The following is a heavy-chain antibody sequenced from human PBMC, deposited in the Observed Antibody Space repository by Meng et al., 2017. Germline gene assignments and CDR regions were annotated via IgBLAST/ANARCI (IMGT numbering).Heavy chain of an antibody. CDR2: ISASGGTT. Sequence: GGSLRLSCAASEFTFSSYAMSWVRQAPGKGLEWVSGISASGGTTNYADSVKGRFTVSRDNSQNTVYLQMKSLRAEDTAVYYCAKETDWTCQPYFYYYGLDVWGQGTTVTVSS. V-gene: IGHV3-23*01. CDR3: AKETDWTCQPYFYYYGLDV. D-gene: IGHD3/OR15-3a*01. J-gene: IGHJ6*02. CDR1: EFTFSSYA.